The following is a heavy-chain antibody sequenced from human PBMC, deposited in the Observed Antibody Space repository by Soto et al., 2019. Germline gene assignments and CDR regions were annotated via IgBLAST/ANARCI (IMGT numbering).Heavy chain of an antibody. V-gene: IGHV4-39*07. CDR1: GGSISSSSYY. D-gene: IGHD3-3*01. CDR3: ARFPLRFLECLPPLRDAFDI. Sequence: PSETLSLTCTVSGGSISSSSYYWGWIRQPPGKGLEWIGSIYYSGSTYYNPSLKSRVTISVDTSKNQFSLKLSSVTAADTAVYYCARFPLRFLECLPPLRDAFDIWGQGTMVTVSS. CDR2: IYYSGST. J-gene: IGHJ3*02.